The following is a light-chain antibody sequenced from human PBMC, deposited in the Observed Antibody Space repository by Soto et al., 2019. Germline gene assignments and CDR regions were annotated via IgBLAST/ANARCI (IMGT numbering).Light chain of an antibody. Sequence: QSVLTQPASVSGSPGQSITISCTGTNNDVGAYTYVSWNQQHPGKAPKLIIYEVSNRPSGVSNRFSGSKSGDTASLTISGLQAEDEAYYYCSSYTTTNTYVFGTGTKVTVL. CDR2: EVS. CDR3: SSYTTTNTYV. CDR1: NNDVGAYTY. V-gene: IGLV2-14*01. J-gene: IGLJ1*01.